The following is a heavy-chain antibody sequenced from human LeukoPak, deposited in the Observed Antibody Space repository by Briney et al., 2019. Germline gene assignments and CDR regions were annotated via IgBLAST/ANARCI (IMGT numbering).Heavy chain of an antibody. CDR1: GGSISSYY. J-gene: IGHJ4*02. CDR3: AREGGPAARLDY. CDR2: IYYSGST. D-gene: IGHD6-6*01. Sequence: SETLSLTCTVSGGSISSYYWSWIRQPPGKGLEWIGYIYYSGSTNYNPSLKSRVTISVDTSKNQFSLKLSSVTAADTAVYYCAREGGPAARLDYWGQGTLVTVSS. V-gene: IGHV4-59*12.